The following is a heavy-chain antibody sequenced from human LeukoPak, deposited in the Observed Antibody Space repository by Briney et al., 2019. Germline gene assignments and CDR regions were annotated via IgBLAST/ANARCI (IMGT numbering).Heavy chain of an antibody. D-gene: IGHD3-16*01. Sequence: ASVKVSCKASVGTFSSYASSWVRQAPGQGLEWMGGIFPIFGTSNYAQKFQGRVTITADESSNKAYMEVSSLSAEETAGYYCAEQPRGGYYYYGMDVWGQGTTVTVSS. CDR3: AEQPRGGYYYYGMDV. CDR2: IFPIFGTS. J-gene: IGHJ6*02. V-gene: IGHV1-69*13. CDR1: VGTFSSYA.